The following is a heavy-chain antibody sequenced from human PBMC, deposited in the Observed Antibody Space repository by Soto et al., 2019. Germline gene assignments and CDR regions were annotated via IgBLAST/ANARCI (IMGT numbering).Heavy chain of an antibody. Sequence: EVQLLESGGGLVQPGGSLRLSCAASGFTFSSYSMNWVRQAPGKGLEWVATVGGGGENTFYADSVKGRFTISRDDSQNTLYLQMNSLRAEDTAVYFCAKRDSGSGRSPTLINYWGQGTLVTVSS. CDR1: GFTFSSYS. J-gene: IGHJ4*02. D-gene: IGHD3-10*01. CDR2: VGGGGENT. V-gene: IGHV3-23*01. CDR3: AKRDSGSGRSPTLINY.